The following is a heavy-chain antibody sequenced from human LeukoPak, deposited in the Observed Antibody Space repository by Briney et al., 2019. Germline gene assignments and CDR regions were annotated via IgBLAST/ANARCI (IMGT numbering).Heavy chain of an antibody. CDR1: GGTFKNYA. CDR3: ARALTGYYSSSYYYYYYMDV. V-gene: IGHV1-2*02. Sequence: ASVKVSCKASGGTFKNYAISWVRQAPGQGLEGMGWSNPNSGGTNYAQKFQGRVTMTRDTAISTAYMELSRLRSDDTAVYYCARALTGYYSSSYYYYYYMDVWGKGTTVTISS. J-gene: IGHJ6*03. CDR2: SNPNSGGT. D-gene: IGHD3-9*01.